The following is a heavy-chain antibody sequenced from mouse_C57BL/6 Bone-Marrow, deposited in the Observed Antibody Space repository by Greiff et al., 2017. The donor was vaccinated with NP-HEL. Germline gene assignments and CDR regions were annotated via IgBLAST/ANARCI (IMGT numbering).Heavy chain of an antibody. CDR3: AREEDYGSSIDY. J-gene: IGHJ2*01. V-gene: IGHV5-4*01. Sequence: DVHLVESGGGLVKPGGSLKLSCAASGFTFSSYAMSWVRQTPEKRLEWVATISDGGSYTSYPDNVKGRFTISRDNAKNNLDLQMSHLKSEDTAMYYCAREEDYGSSIDYWGQGTTLTVSS. CDR2: ISDGGSYT. D-gene: IGHD1-1*01. CDR1: GFTFSSYA.